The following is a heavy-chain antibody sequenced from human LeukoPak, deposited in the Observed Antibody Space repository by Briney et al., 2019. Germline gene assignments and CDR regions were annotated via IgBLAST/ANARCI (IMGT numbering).Heavy chain of an antibody. V-gene: IGHV1-69*05. J-gene: IGHJ6*03. CDR2: IIPIFGTA. D-gene: IGHD3-10*01. Sequence: EASVKVSCKASGGTFSSYAISWVRQAPGQGLEWMGGIIPIFGTANYAQKFQGRVTITTGESTSTAYMELSSLRSEDTAVYYCARVVRGISRYYYYYYMDVWGKGTTVTVSS. CDR3: ARVVRGISRYYYYYYMDV. CDR1: GGTFSSYA.